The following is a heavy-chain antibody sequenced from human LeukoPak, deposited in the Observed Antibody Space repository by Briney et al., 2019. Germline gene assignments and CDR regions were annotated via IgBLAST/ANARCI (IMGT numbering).Heavy chain of an antibody. D-gene: IGHD6-6*01. CDR3: AKGRARHFDY. J-gene: IGHJ4*02. CDR1: GFTFSTYA. V-gene: IGHV3-23*01. Sequence: PGGSLRLSCAASGFTFSTYAMSGVRQAPGKGLEWVSAISGSGGSTYYADSVKGRFTISRDNSKNTLYLQMNSLRAEDTAVYYCAKGRARHFDYWGQGTLVTVSS. CDR2: ISGSGGST.